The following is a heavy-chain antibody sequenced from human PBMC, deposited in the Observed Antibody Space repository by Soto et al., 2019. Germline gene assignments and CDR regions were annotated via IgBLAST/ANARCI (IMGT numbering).Heavy chain of an antibody. J-gene: IGHJ4*02. V-gene: IGHV3-30*18. Sequence: PGGSLRLSCAASGFTFTNYGMHWVRQAPGKGLEWVAVISYDGSNKYYADSVKGRFTISRDNSKNTLYLQMNSLRAEDTAVYYCAKAYSGYYDSSGFYYFDYWGQGTLVTVSS. CDR2: ISYDGSNK. CDR3: AKAYSGYYDSSGFYYFDY. D-gene: IGHD3-22*01. CDR1: GFTFTNYG.